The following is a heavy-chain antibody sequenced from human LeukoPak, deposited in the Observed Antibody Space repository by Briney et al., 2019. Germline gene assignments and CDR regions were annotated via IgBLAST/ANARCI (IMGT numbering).Heavy chain of an antibody. CDR1: GGSISSGDYY. D-gene: IGHD6-13*01. CDR2: IYYSGST. V-gene: IGHV4-30-4*01. CDR3: ARGEFQLAVDY. Sequence: SETLSLTCTVPGGSISSGDYYWSWIRQPPGKGLEWIGYIYYSGSTYYNPSLKSRVTISVDTSKNQFSLKLSSVTAADTAVYYCARGEFQLAVDYWGQGTLVTVSS. J-gene: IGHJ4*02.